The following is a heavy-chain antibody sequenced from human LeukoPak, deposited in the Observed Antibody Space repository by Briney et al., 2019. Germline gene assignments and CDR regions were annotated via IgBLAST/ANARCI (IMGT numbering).Heavy chain of an antibody. D-gene: IGHD2-15*01. CDR3: ARDPRYCSGGSCYHPQYYYYGMDV. Sequence: PGGSLRLSCAASGFTFSDYYMGWIRQAPGKGLECVSYITSSGSTIYYADSVKGRFTISRDNAKNSLNLQMNSLRAEDTAVYYCARDPRYCSGGSCYHPQYYYYGMDVWGQGTTVTVSS. V-gene: IGHV3-11*04. CDR1: GFTFSDYY. J-gene: IGHJ6*02. CDR2: ITSSGSTI.